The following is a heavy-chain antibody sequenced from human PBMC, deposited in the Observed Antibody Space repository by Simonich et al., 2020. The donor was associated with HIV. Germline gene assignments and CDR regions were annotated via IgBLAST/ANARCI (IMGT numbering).Heavy chain of an antibody. D-gene: IGHD3-22*01. CDR2: ISSSSSTI. CDR3: ARERSYYYDSSGYYTDAFDI. V-gene: IGHV3-48*01. Sequence: GWVSYISSSSSTIYYADSVKGRFTISRDNAKNSLYLQMNGLRAEDTAVYYCARERSYYYDSSGYYTDAFDIWGQGTMVTVSS. J-gene: IGHJ3*02.